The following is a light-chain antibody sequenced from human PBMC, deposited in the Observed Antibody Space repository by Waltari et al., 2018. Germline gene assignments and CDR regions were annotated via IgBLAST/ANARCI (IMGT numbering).Light chain of an antibody. Sequence: EIVLTQSPGTLSLSPRERATLSCRASQSVSRTLAWYQQKPGQAPRLLIYDASSRATGIPDRFSGSGSGTDFSLTISRLEPEDFAVYYCQKYGSLPATFGQGTNVEIK. V-gene: IGKV3-20*01. CDR1: QSVSRT. CDR3: QKYGSLPAT. J-gene: IGKJ1*01. CDR2: DAS.